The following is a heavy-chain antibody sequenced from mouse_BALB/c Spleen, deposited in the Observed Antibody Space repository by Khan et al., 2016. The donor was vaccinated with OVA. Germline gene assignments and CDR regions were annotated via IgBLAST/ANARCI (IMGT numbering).Heavy chain of an antibody. V-gene: IGHV5-6*01. CDR3: TRLAYYYDSEGFAY. Sequence: EVELVESGGDLVKPGGSLKLSCAASGFTFSTYGMSWVRQTPDRRLEWVATVSTGGSYTYYPDSVKGRFTISRVHAKNTLYLQMNSLKSEDTAMFYCTRLAYYYDSEGFAYWGQGTLVTVSA. D-gene: IGHD1-1*01. CDR1: GFTFSTYG. CDR2: VSTGGSYT. J-gene: IGHJ3*01.